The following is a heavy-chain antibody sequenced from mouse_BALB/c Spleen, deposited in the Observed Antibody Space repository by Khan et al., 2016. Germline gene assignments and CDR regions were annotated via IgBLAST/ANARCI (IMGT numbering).Heavy chain of an antibody. CDR3: ARGMITTFDY. CDR2: ISYSGST. Sequence: EVQLQESGPGLVKPSQSLSLTCTVTGYSITSDYAWNWIRQFPGDKLEWMGYISYSGSTSYNPSLKSRISLTRDTSKNQSFLQLNSVTTEDTATYYCARGMITTFDYWGQGTTLTVS. D-gene: IGHD2-4*01. J-gene: IGHJ2*01. V-gene: IGHV3-2*02. CDR1: GYSITSDYA.